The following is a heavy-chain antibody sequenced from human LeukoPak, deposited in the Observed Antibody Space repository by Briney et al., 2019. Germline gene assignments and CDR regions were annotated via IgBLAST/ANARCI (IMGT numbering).Heavy chain of an antibody. Sequence: ASAKVSCKASGYTFTSYYMHWVRQAPGQGLEWMGIINPSGGSTSYAQKFQGRVTMTRDTSTSTVYMELSSLRSEDTAVYYCARDKVQTYYYDSSGYYYTLLAFDYWGQGTLVTVSS. D-gene: IGHD3-22*01. CDR3: ARDKVQTYYYDSSGYYYTLLAFDY. J-gene: IGHJ4*02. CDR1: GYTFTSYY. V-gene: IGHV1-46*03. CDR2: INPSGGST.